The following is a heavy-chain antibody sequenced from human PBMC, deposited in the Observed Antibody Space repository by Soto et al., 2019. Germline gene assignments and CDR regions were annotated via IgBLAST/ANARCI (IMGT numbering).Heavy chain of an antibody. CDR2: IYSGGST. CDR1: GFTVSINY. CDR3: ARGFGPADTAMVPYYYGMDV. J-gene: IGHJ6*02. D-gene: IGHD5-18*01. V-gene: IGHV3-53*01. Sequence: GGSLRLSCAASGFTVSINYMSWVRHAPGKGLEWVSVIYSGGSTYYADSVKGRFTISRDNSKNTLYLQMNSLRAEDTAVYYCARGFGPADTAMVPYYYGMDVWGQGTTVTVSS.